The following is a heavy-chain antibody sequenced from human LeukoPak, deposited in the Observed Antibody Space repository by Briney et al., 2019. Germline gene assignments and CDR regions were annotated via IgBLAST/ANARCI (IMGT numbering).Heavy chain of an antibody. CDR1: GGSISSYY. V-gene: IGHV4-59*01. CDR2: IYYSGTT. J-gene: IGHJ4*02. D-gene: IGHD2-2*02. Sequence: SETLSLTCTVSGGSISSYYWSWIRQPPGKGLEWIGYIYYSGTTNYNPSLKSRVTISVDTSKNQFSLKLSSVTAADTAVYYCARFRRYCSSTSCYTLDYWGQGTLVTVSS. CDR3: ARFRRYCSSTSCYTLDY.